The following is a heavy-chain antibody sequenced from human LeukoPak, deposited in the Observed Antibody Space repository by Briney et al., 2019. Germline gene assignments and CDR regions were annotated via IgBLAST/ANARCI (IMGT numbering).Heavy chain of an antibody. V-gene: IGHV3-11*01. CDR3: ASLQDSYSSSWYWDYYYGMDV. CDR2: ISSSGSTI. CDR1: GFTFSDYY. D-gene: IGHD6-13*01. J-gene: IGHJ6*02. Sequence: GGSLRLSCAASGFTFSDYYMSWIRQAPGKGLEWASYISSSGSTIYYADSVKGRFTISRDNAKNSLYLQMNSLRAEDTAVYYCASLQDSYSSSWYWDYYYGMDVWGQGTTVTVSS.